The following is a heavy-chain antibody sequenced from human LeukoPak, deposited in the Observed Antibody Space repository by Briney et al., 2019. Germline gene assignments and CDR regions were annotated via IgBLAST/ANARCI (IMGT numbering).Heavy chain of an antibody. CDR3: FSSSWPFDY. D-gene: IGHD6-13*01. CDR2: ISSSGSTI. J-gene: IGHJ4*02. CDR1: GFTFSSYE. V-gene: IGHV3-48*03. Sequence: PGGSLRLSSAASGFTFSSYEMNWVRQAPGKGLEWVSYISSSGSTIYYADSVKGRFTISRDNAKDSLYLQMNSLRAEDTAVYYCFSSSWPFDYWGQGTLVTVSS.